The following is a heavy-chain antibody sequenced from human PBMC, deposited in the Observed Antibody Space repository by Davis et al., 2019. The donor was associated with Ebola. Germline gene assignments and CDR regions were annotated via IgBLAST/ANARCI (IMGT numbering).Heavy chain of an antibody. D-gene: IGHD6-13*01. CDR2: IYTSGST. CDR3: ARGSSSSWYYYYYYMDV. V-gene: IGHV4-4*07. J-gene: IGHJ6*03. CDR1: GGSISRYY. Sequence: PSETLSLTCTVSGGSISRYYWSWIRQSAGKGLEWIGRIYTSGSTNYNPSLKSRVTMSVDTSKNQFSLKLSSVTAADTAVYYCARGSSSSWYYYYYYMDVWGKGTTVTVSS.